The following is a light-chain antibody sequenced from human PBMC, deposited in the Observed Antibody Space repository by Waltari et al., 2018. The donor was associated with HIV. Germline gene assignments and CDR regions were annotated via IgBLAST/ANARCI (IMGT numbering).Light chain of an antibody. CDR2: EGS. CDR1: SSDVGSYNL. Sequence: QSALTQPASVSGSPGQSITISCTGTSSDVGSYNLVSWYQQHPGQAPKLMIYEGSKRPSGVSNRFSGSKSGNTASLTISGLQAEDEADYYCCSYAGTSPYVFGTGTKVTVL. CDR3: CSYAGTSPYV. V-gene: IGLV2-23*01. J-gene: IGLJ1*01.